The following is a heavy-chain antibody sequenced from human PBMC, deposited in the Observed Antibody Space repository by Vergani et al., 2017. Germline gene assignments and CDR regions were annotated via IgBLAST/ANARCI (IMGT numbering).Heavy chain of an antibody. D-gene: IGHD6-6*01. CDR3: ARDQDSSSTSKLYYYYGMDV. J-gene: IGHJ6*02. CDR2: IYYSGST. CDR1: GGSISSGGYY. V-gene: IGHV4-31*03. Sequence: QVQLQESGPGLVKPSQTLSLTCTVSGGSISSGGYYWSWIRQHSGKGLEWIGYIYYSGSTYYNPSLKSRVTISVDTSKNQFSLKLSSVTAADTAVYYCARDQDSSSTSKLYYYYGMDVWGQGTTVTVSS.